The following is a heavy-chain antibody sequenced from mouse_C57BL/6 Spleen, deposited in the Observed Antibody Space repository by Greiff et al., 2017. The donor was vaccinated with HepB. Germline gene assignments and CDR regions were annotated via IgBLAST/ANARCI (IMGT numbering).Heavy chain of an antibody. CDR1: GYTFTSYW. J-gene: IGHJ1*03. CDR2: IHPNSGST. D-gene: IGHD2-10*01. Sequence: VQLQQSGAELVKPGASVKLSCKASGYTFTSYWMHWVKQRPGQGLEWIGMIHPNSGSTNYNEKFKSKATLAVDKSSSTAYMQLSSLTSEDSAVYYCARTLLHWYFDVWGTGTTVTVSS. CDR3: ARTLLHWYFDV. V-gene: IGHV1-64*01.